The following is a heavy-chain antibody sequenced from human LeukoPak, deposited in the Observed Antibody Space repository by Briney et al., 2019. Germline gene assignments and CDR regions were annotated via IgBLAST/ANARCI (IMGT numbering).Heavy chain of an antibody. CDR1: GCTFSDYY. Sequence: GGSLRLSCAASGCTFSDYYMSWIRQAPGKGLGWVSYISSSGSTIYYADSVKGRFTISRDNAKNSLYLQMNSLRAEDTAVYYCARVAVAGNFDYWGRGTLVTVSS. V-gene: IGHV3-11*01. CDR2: ISSSGSTI. CDR3: ARVAVAGNFDY. D-gene: IGHD6-19*01. J-gene: IGHJ4*02.